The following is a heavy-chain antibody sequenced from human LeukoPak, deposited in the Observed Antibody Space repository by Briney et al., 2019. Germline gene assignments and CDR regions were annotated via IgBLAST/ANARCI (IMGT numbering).Heavy chain of an antibody. CDR2: ISSSSSYI. V-gene: IGHV3-21*04. Sequence: PGGSLRPSCAASGFTFSSYSMNWVRQAPGKGLEWVSSISSSSSYIYYADSVKGRFTISRDNAKNSLYLQMNSLRAEDTAVYYCAKGLEGSGWYGVDYWGQGTLVTVSS. J-gene: IGHJ4*02. CDR3: AKGLEGSGWYGVDY. D-gene: IGHD6-19*01. CDR1: GFTFSSYS.